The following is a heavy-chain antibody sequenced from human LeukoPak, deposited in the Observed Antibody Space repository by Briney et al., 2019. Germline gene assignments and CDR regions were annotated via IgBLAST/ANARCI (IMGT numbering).Heavy chain of an antibody. V-gene: IGHV3-74*01. Sequence: GGSLRLACAASGFTFSNHWMHWVRQAPGKGLVWVSRINSDESSTSYADSVKGRFSISRDNAKNTVYLQMNSLRAEDTAVYYCARGGTGYDSYYYYYCMDVWSKGTTVTVSS. CDR2: INSDESST. CDR3: ARGGTGYDSYYYYYCMDV. J-gene: IGHJ6*03. CDR1: GFTFSNHW. D-gene: IGHD3-22*01.